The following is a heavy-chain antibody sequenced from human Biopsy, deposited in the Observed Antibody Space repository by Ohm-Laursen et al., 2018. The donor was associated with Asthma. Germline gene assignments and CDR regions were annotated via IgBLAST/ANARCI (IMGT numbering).Heavy chain of an antibody. J-gene: IGHJ5*02. CDR1: GGSINIGDYY. D-gene: IGHD4-17*01. Sequence: TLSLTCIVSGGSINIGDYYWSWIRQPPVKGLEWIGHIYYSGSTYYNPSLKSRVSISLDTSKNQFSLSLTSVTAADTAVYYCARTTYGHDGFDPWGQGTLVTVSS. V-gene: IGHV4-31*03. CDR3: ARTTYGHDGFDP. CDR2: IYYSGST.